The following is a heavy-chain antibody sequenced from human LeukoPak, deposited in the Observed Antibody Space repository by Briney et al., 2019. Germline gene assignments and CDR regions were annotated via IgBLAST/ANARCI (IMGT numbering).Heavy chain of an antibody. V-gene: IGHV1-69*05. J-gene: IGHJ5*02. CDR3: AREERRFGWFDP. D-gene: IGHD3-10*01. Sequence: SVKVSCKASGGTFSSYAISWVRQAPGQGLEWMGGIILIFGTANYAQKFQGRVTITTDESTSTAYMELSSLRSEDTAVYYCAREERRFGWFDPWGQGTLVTVSS. CDR2: IILIFGTA. CDR1: GGTFSSYA.